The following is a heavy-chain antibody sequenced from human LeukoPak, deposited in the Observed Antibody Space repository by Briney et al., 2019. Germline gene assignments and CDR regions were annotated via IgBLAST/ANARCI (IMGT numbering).Heavy chain of an antibody. Sequence: GGSLRLSCAASGFTFDDYAMHWVRQAPGKGLEWVSLISGDGGSTYYADSVKGRFTISRDNSKNSLYLQMSSLRTEDTALYYCAKDKGRITVVTPLGYGMDVWGQGTTVTVSS. J-gene: IGHJ6*02. CDR2: ISGDGGST. D-gene: IGHD4-23*01. V-gene: IGHV3-43*02. CDR3: AKDKGRITVVTPLGYGMDV. CDR1: GFTFDDYA.